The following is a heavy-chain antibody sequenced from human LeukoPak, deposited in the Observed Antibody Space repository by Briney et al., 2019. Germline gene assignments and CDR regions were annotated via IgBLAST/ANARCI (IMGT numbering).Heavy chain of an antibody. D-gene: IGHD6-19*01. CDR2: INSDGSST. J-gene: IGHJ4*02. CDR3: ARRVSSGWYVGFDY. CDR1: GFTFSSYW. Sequence: GGSLRLSCAASGFTFSSYWMHWVRQAPGKGLVWVSRINSDGSSTSYADSVKGRFTISRDNAKNTLYLQMNSLRAEDTAVYYCARRVSSGWYVGFDYWGQGTLVTVSS. V-gene: IGHV3-74*01.